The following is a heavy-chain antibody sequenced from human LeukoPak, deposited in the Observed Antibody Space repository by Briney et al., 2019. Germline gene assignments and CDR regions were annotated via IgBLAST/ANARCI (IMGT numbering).Heavy chain of an antibody. J-gene: IGHJ4*02. D-gene: IGHD5-24*01. CDR3: ARVVEMATIDY. CDR1: GGSISTAAYY. CDR2: INYNGNT. Sequence: PSETLSLTCTVSGGSISTAAYYWSWIRQPPGKGLEWIGSINYNGNTFYKPSLKSRVTISVDTSKNQFSLKLSSVTAADTAVYYCARVVEMATIDYWGQGTLVTVSS. V-gene: IGHV4-39*07.